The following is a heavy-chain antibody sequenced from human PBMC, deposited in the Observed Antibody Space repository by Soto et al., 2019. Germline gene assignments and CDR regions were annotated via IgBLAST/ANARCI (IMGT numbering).Heavy chain of an antibody. Sequence: VQLLESGGGLVQPGGSLRLSCAASGFTFSSYAMSWVRQAPGKGLEWVSAISGSGGSTYYADSVKGRFTISRDNSKNISDLQINSVSAEDTAVDYCASMAYYDFRSGYHNDYWGQGTLVTVSS. CDR3: ASMAYYDFRSGYHNDY. D-gene: IGHD3-3*01. CDR2: ISGSGGST. J-gene: IGHJ4*02. CDR1: GFTFSSYA. V-gene: IGHV3-23*01.